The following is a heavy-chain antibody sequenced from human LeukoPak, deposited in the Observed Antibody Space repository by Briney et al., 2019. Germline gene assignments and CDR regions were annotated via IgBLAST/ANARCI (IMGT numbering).Heavy chain of an antibody. J-gene: IGHJ3*02. D-gene: IGHD3-3*01. Sequence: SETLSLTCAVSGYSISSGYYWGWIRQPPGKGLDWIGSIYHSGSTYYNPSLKSRVTISVDTSKNQFSLKLSSVTAADTAVYYCARLGAFDIWGQGTMVTVSS. CDR2: IYHSGST. V-gene: IGHV4-38-2*01. CDR3: ARLGAFDI. CDR1: GYSISSGYY.